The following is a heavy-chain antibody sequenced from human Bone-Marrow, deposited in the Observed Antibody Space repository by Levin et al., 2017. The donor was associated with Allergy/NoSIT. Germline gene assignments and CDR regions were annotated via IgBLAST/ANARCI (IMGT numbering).Heavy chain of an antibody. D-gene: IGHD2-8*01. CDR1: GFSFSDHS. J-gene: IGHJ4*02. CDR2: VSKSGNTP. Sequence: GESLKISCVVSGFSFSDHSMSWVRQPPGKGLEWVASVSKSGNTPYYADSVKGRFTILRDNSKGTLFLQMNSLRDGDTALYFCARGSLLMYFEISGGQGTQVIVSS. CDR3: ARGSLLMYFEIS. V-gene: IGHV3-23*05.